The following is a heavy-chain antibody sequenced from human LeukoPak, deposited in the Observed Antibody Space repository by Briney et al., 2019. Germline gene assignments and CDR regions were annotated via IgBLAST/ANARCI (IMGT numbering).Heavy chain of an antibody. CDR2: IYHSGST. Sequence: SETLSLTCAVSGGSISSSNWWSWVRQPPGKGLEWIGEIYHSGSTNYNPSLKSRVTISVDKSKNQFSLKLSSVTAADTAVYYCARGHSSDGYSSSWYWFDPWGQGTLVTVSS. CDR1: GGSISSSNW. CDR3: ARGHSSDGYSSSWYWFDP. J-gene: IGHJ5*02. V-gene: IGHV4-4*02. D-gene: IGHD6-13*01.